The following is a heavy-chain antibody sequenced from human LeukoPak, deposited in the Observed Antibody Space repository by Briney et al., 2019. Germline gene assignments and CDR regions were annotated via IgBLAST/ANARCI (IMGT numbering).Heavy chain of an antibody. CDR2: IYYSGST. CDR3: ARGPTVTTRRSNWFDP. J-gene: IGHJ5*02. Sequence: PSETLSLTCTVSGGSISSYYWSWIRQPPGKGLEWIGYIYYSGSTNYNPSLKSRVTISVDTSKNQFSLKLSSVTAADTAVYYCARGPTVTTRRSNWFDPWGQGTLVTVSS. V-gene: IGHV4-59*01. CDR1: GGSISSYY. D-gene: IGHD4-17*01.